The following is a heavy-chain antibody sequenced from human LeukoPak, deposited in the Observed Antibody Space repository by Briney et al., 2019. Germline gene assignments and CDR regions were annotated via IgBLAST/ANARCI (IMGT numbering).Heavy chain of an antibody. CDR3: AKGYDHYDDGGYYSRPDAFDL. J-gene: IGHJ3*01. V-gene: IGHV3-23*01. CDR2: ISGSGGGT. CDR1: GFTFSSYA. D-gene: IGHD3-22*01. Sequence: GGSLRLSCAASGFTFSSYAMSWVRQVPGKGLEWVSAISGSGGGTFYTHSLHGRFTISRDNSKNTLLLQMNSLRAADTAIYYCAKGYDHYDDGGYYSRPDAFDLWGQGTMVTVSS.